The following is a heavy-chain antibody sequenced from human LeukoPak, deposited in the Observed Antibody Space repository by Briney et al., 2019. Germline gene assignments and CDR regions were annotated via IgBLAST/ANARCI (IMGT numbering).Heavy chain of an antibody. D-gene: IGHD3-10*01. CDR2: IYHSGST. CDR3: ARQITMVRGVISSNWFDP. Sequence: SETLSLTRAVSGGSISRGGYSWSWIRQPPGKGLEWIGYIYHSGSTYYNPSLKSRVTISVDRSKNQFSLKLSSVTAADTAVYYCARQITMVRGVISSNWFDPWGQGTLVTVSS. CDR1: GGSISRGGYS. V-gene: IGHV4-30-2*01. J-gene: IGHJ5*02.